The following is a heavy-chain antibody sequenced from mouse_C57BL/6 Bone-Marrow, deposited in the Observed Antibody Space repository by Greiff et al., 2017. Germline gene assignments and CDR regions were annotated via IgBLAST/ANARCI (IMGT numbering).Heavy chain of an antibody. J-gene: IGHJ3*01. CDR2: IDPSDSYT. Sequence: QVQLQQPGAELVMPGASVKLSCKASGYTFTSYWMHWVKQRPGQGLEWIGEIDPSDSYTNYNQKFKGKSTLTVDKSSSTAYMQLSSLTSEDSAVYYCARGGGHRFAYWGQGTLVTVSA. V-gene: IGHV1-69*01. CDR1: GYTFTSYW. CDR3: ARGGGHRFAY.